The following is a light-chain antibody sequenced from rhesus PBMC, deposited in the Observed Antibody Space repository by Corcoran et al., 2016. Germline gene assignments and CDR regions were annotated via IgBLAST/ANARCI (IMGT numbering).Light chain of an antibody. CDR3: LQYNSDPFT. CDR2: AAS. J-gene: IGKJ3*01. CDR1: QGINIY. V-gene: IGKV1-43*02. Sequence: DIQMTQSPSSLSASVGDRVTITCRASQGINIYLNWYQQKPGKAPKRLIYAASSLESGVTSRFSGSGSGTDFTFTISSLQPEDFATYYGLQYNSDPFTFGPGTKLDIK.